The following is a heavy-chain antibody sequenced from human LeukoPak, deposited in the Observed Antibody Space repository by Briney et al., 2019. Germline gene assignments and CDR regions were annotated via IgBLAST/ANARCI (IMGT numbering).Heavy chain of an antibody. V-gene: IGHV4-59*01. Sequence: PSETLSLTCTVSGGSISSYYWSWIRQPPGKGLEWIGYIYYSGSTNYNPSLKSRVTISVDTSKNQFSLKLSSVTAADTAVYYCARTDLWSMIFDYWGQGTLVTVSS. D-gene: IGHD3-3*01. CDR3: ARTDLWSMIFDY. CDR1: GGSISSYY. CDR2: IYYSGST. J-gene: IGHJ4*02.